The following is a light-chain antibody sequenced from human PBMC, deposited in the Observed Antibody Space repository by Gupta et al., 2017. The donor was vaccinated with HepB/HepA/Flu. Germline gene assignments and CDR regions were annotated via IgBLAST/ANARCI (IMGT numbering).Light chain of an antibody. J-gene: IGKJ2*04. CDR3: QQRMYWPPECS. CDR1: QSVSSY. CDR2: DAS. V-gene: IGKV3-11*01. Sequence: EIVLTQSPATLSLSPGETATLSCRASQSVSSYLAWYQKKPGQAPRLLIYDASNRATGIPARFSGSGSGTDFTLTISSREPEDFAVYYCQQRMYWPPECSFGQGTKLEIK.